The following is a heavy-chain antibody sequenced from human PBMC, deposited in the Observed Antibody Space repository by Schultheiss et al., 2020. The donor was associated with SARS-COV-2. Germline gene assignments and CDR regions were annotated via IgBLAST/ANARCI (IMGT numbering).Heavy chain of an antibody. J-gene: IGHJ4*02. V-gene: IGHV4-34*01. CDR1: GGSFSGYY. CDR2: INHSGST. CDR3: ARPTGAARNYYFDY. Sequence: SETLSLTCAVYGGSFSGYYWSWIRQPPGKGLEWIGEINHSGSTNYNPSLKSRVTISVDTSKNQFSLKLSSVTAADTAVYYCARPTGAARNYYFDYWGQGTLVTVSS. D-gene: IGHD1-14*01.